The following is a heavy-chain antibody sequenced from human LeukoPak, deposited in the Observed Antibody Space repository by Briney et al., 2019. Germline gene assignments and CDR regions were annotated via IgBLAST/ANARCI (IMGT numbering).Heavy chain of an antibody. CDR3: ARARTPSGWYAY. CDR1: GYTFTSYG. D-gene: IGHD6-19*01. Sequence: ASVKVSCKASGYTFTSYGISWVRQAPGQGLEWMGWISAYNGNTNYAQKLQGGVTMTTDTSTSTAYMELRSLRSDHTAVYYCARARTPSGWYAYWGQGTLVTVSS. J-gene: IGHJ4*02. CDR2: ISAYNGNT. V-gene: IGHV1-18*01.